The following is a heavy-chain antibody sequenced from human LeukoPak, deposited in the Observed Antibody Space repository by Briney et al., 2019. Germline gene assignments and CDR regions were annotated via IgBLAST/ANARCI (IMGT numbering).Heavy chain of an antibody. J-gene: IGHJ4*02. CDR3: ARDVSVIVATPNYFDY. D-gene: IGHD5-12*01. CDR1: GYTFTGYY. Sequence: ASVKVSCKASGYTFTGYYMHWVRQAPGQGLEWMGCINPNSGGTNYAQKFQGRVTMTRDTSISTAYMDLSRLRSDDTAVYYCARDVSVIVATPNYFDYWGQGTLVTVSS. CDR2: INPNSGGT. V-gene: IGHV1-2*02.